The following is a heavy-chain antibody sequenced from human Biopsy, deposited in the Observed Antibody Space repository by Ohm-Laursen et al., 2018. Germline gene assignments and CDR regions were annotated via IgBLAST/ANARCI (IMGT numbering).Heavy chain of an antibody. CDR2: ISYTGYT. Sequence: ATLSLTCTVSGGSFTGHYWSWIRQPPGKGLEWIGHISYTGYTSYKSSLKSRVTISLDTSRKHFSLRLTSLAAADTAVYYCARGSNEYGGLYFPHWGQGTLVTVSS. V-gene: IGHV4-59*11. CDR3: ARGSNEYGGLYFPH. CDR1: GGSFTGHY. J-gene: IGHJ1*01. D-gene: IGHD4-23*01.